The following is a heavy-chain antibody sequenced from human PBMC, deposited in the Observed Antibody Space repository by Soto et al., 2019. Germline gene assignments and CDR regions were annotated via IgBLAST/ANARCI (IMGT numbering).Heavy chain of an antibody. CDR3: ARDRKKISPDAFDI. D-gene: IGHD3-3*02. Sequence: QVQLVESGGGVVQPGRSLRLSCAASGFTFSSYGMHWVRQAPGKGLEWVAVIWYDGSNKYYADSVKGRFTISRDNSKNTLYLQMNSLRAEDTAVYYCARDRKKISPDAFDIWGQGTMVPVSS. CDR2: IWYDGSNK. J-gene: IGHJ3*02. CDR1: GFTFSSYG. V-gene: IGHV3-33*01.